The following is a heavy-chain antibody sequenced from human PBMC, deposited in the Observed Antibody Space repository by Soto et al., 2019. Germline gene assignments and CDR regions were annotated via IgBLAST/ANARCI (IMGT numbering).Heavy chain of an antibody. V-gene: IGHV4-34*01. CDR2: INYSGST. Sequence: XETLSLTCSVSGWSLSGYYWGWVRQPPGKGLEWVGEINYSGSTNYNPSLKRRVTISVDTSKNQVSLKVTSVTAADTAMYYCARRNYFYALDVWGRGNTVTVSS. J-gene: IGHJ6*02. CDR3: ARRNYFYALDV. CDR1: GWSLSGYY.